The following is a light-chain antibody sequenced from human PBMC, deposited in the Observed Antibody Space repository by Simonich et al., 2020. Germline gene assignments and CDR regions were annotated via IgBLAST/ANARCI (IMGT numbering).Light chain of an antibody. CDR1: SSNIGSNT. V-gene: IGLV1-44*01. CDR2: SNN. J-gene: IGLJ1*01. CDR3: AAWDDSLNGPV. Sequence: QSVLTQPPSASGTPGQRVTISCSGSSSNIGSNTVNWYQQLPGTAPKLLIYSNNPRPSWVPDRFSGSKSGTSASLAISGLQSEDEADYYCAAWDDSLNGPVFGTGTKVTVL.